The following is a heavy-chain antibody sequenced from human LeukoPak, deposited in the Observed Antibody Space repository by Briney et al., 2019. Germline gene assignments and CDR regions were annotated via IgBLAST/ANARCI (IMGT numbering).Heavy chain of an antibody. V-gene: IGHV4-34*01. CDR2: INHSRST. J-gene: IGHJ4*02. Sequence: SSETLSLTCAVYGGSFSGYYWSWIRQPPGKGLEWIGEINHSRSTNYNPSLKSRVTISVDTSKNQFSLKLSSVTAADTAVYYCARARGYYDSSGYRFDYWGQGTLVTVSS. CDR1: GGSFSGYY. CDR3: ARARGYYDSSGYRFDY. D-gene: IGHD3-22*01.